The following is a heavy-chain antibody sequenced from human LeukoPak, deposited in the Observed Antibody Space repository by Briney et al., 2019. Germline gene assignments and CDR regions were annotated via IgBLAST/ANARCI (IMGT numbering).Heavy chain of an antibody. CDR3: ASSISAAGNFDY. J-gene: IGHJ4*02. CDR1: GDSVSSNSAA. CDR2: TYYRSNWYN. V-gene: IGHV6-1*01. Sequence: SQTLSLTCATSGDSVSSNSAAWNWIRQSPSRGLEWLGRTYYRSNWYNDYAVSVKSRITINPDTSKNQFSLQLNSVTPEDTAVYYCASSISAAGNFDYWGQGTLVTVSS. D-gene: IGHD6-13*01.